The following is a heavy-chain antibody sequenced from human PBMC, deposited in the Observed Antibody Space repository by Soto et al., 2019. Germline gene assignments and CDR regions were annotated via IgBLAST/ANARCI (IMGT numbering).Heavy chain of an antibody. V-gene: IGHV1-18*01. CDR1: GYTFTSYG. D-gene: IGHD1-26*01. CDR2: ISAYNGNT. J-gene: IGHJ6*02. Sequence: ASVKVSCKASGYTFTSYGISWVRQAPGQGLEWMGWISAYNGNTNYAQKLRGRVTMTTDTSTSTAYMELRSLRSDDTAVYYCARPLYSGSYYYYYGMDVWGQGTTVTVSS. CDR3: ARPLYSGSYYYYYGMDV.